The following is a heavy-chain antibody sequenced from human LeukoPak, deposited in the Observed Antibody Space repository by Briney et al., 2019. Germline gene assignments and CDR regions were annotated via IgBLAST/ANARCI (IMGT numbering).Heavy chain of an antibody. CDR2: IYYSGST. D-gene: IGHD4-23*01. J-gene: IGHJ4*02. CDR3: ARGGHDYGGNIDY. Sequence: KSSETLSLTRTVSGGSVSSGSYYWSWIRQPPGKGLEWIGYIYYSGSTNYNPSLKSRVTISVDTSKNQFSLKLSSVTAADTAVYYCARGGHDYGGNIDYWGQGTLVTVSS. V-gene: IGHV4-61*01. CDR1: GGSVSSGSYY.